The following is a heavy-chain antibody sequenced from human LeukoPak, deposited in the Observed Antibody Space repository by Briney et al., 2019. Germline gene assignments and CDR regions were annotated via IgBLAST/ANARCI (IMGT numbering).Heavy chain of an antibody. V-gene: IGHV4-59*01. Sequence: SETLSLTCTVSGGSIGSFFWSWIRQPPGKALEWIGYIHYSGSTKYNPPLKSRVTISVDTSENQFSLTLNSVTAADTAVYYCARSRGGYGDYGSWFDPWGQGILVTVSS. CDR2: IHYSGST. D-gene: IGHD3-16*01. CDR3: ARSRGGYGDYGSWFDP. J-gene: IGHJ5*02. CDR1: GGSIGSFF.